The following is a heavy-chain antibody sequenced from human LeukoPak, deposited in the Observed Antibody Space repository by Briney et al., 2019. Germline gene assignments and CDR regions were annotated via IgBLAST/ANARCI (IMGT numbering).Heavy chain of an antibody. CDR2: IIPIFGTA. CDR3: ARGERYCSSTSCLDETIPPRY. J-gene: IGHJ4*02. D-gene: IGHD2-2*01. CDR1: GYTFTSYG. V-gene: IGHV1-69*13. Sequence: ASVTVSCKASGYTFTSYGISWVRQAPGQGLEWMGGIIPIFGTANYAQKFQGRVTITADESTSTAYMELSSLRSEDTAVYYCARGERYCSSTSCLDETIPPRYWGQGTLVTVSS.